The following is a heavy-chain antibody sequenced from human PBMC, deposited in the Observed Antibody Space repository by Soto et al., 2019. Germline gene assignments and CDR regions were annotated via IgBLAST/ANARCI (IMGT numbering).Heavy chain of an antibody. V-gene: IGHV3-23*01. D-gene: IGHD3-22*01. CDR3: ARDEYYYASSGYYRFDQ. CDR1: GSTLSNFT. CDR2: ISDRGGST. Sequence: PXGSLSLSCAASGSTLSNFTLSWVGQAPGEGLEWVAVISDRGGSTDYAASVKGRFTISRDNSNNTVYLQMNNLRAEDTAVYYCARDEYYYASSGYYRFDQWGQGTLVTVSS. J-gene: IGHJ5*02.